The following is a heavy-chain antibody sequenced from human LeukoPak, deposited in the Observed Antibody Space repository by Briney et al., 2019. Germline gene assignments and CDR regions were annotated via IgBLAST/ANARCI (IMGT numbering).Heavy chain of an antibody. J-gene: IGHJ4*02. V-gene: IGHV3-7*03. D-gene: IGHD6-13*01. CDR3: ARPRDSGWSKTWDY. CDR2: IKQDGTEK. Sequence: PGGSLRLSCAGSGFTFSSYWMTWVRQAPGKGLEWVANIKQDGTEKYYVDSVKGRFTISRGNAQNSLYLQVSSLRAEDTAVYYCARPRDSGWSKTWDYWGQGTLVTVSS. CDR1: GFTFSSYW.